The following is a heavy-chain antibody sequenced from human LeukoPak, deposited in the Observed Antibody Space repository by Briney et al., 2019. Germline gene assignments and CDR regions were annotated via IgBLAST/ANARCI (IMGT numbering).Heavy chain of an antibody. CDR1: GGSISSGGYY. V-gene: IGHV4-31*03. CDR3: ARARDVCGGGCPEVANWFDP. Sequence: SETLSLTCTVPGGSISSGGYYWTWIRQHPEKGLEWIGYISHSGNTYYNPSLKTRISISLGTSSNHFSLRLSSVTAADTAVYYCARARDVCGGGCPEVANWFDPWGQGTLVTVSS. CDR2: ISHSGNT. J-gene: IGHJ5*02. D-gene: IGHD2-21*02.